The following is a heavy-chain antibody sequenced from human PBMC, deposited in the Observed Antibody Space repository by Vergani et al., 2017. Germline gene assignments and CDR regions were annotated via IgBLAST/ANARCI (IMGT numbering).Heavy chain of an antibody. D-gene: IGHD2-21*01. CDR2: LNPTTGHT. J-gene: IGHJ5*02. CDR1: GYTFSSYY. V-gene: IGHV1-46*01. CDR3: ARSIGYCAGATCRAYYFDH. Sequence: QVQLVQSGAEVKKPGASVKVSCKASGYTFSSYYMHWVRQAPGRGLEWMGILNPTTGHTTSAQKFMGRVDMTRDPSTDTSTRTVQMTLSSLRSEDTAVYYCARSIGYCAGATCRAYYFDHWGQGTRVTVSS.